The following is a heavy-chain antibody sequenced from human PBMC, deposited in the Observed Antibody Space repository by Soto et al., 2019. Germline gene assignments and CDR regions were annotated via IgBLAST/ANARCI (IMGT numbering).Heavy chain of an antibody. D-gene: IGHD5-12*01. CDR2: IYYSGST. CDR1: GGSISSGGYY. Sequence: SETLSLTCTVSGGSISSGGYYLIWIRQHPGKGLEWIGYIYYSGSTYXNPSXKSXVXISVDTSKNQFSMKLSSVTAADTAVYYCARDYSGYDVYYYYGMDVWGQGTTVTVSS. J-gene: IGHJ6*02. CDR3: ARDYSGYDVYYYYGMDV. V-gene: IGHV4-31*01.